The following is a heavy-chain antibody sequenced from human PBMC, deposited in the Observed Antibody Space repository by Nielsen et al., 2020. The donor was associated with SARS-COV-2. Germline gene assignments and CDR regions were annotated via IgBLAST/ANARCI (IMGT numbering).Heavy chain of an antibody. V-gene: IGHV4-30-4*01. CDR1: GGSISSGDYY. CDR2: IYYSGST. D-gene: IGHD1-26*01. CDR3: ARWVGATTRYGMDV. J-gene: IGHJ6*02. Sequence: SETLSLTCTVSGGSISSGDYYWSWIRQPPGKGLEWIGYIYYSGSTYYNPSLKSRVTISVDTSKNQFSLKLSSVTAADTAVYYCARWVGATTRYGMDVWGQGTTVTVSS.